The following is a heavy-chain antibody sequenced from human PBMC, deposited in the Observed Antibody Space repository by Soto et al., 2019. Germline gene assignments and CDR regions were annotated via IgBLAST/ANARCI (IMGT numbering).Heavy chain of an antibody. CDR3: VREGSCTNGVCSVCDY. Sequence: SETLSLPCTVSAGSVSSVGYYWSWIRQHPGKGLQSIGYITYSGTTYYNPSLESRVTMSADTSKSQFYLKLSSVTAADTAVYFCVREGSCTNGVCSVCDYWGQGTRVTVS. CDR2: ITYSGTT. J-gene: IGHJ4*02. CDR1: AGSVSSVGYY. D-gene: IGHD2-8*01. V-gene: IGHV4-31*03.